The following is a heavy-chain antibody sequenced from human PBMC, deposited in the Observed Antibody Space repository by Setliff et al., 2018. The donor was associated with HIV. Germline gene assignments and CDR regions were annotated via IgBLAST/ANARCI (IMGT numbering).Heavy chain of an antibody. J-gene: IGHJ3*02. Sequence: GASVKVSCKASGYTFSSYAMHWVRQAPGQRLEWMGWINAGNGNTKYSQKFQGRVTITRDISASTAHMELSSLRSEDTAVYYCARDDADTAMVIAFDIWGQGTMVT. CDR3: ARDDADTAMVIAFDI. D-gene: IGHD5-18*01. CDR2: INAGNGNT. CDR1: GYTFSSYA. V-gene: IGHV1-3*01.